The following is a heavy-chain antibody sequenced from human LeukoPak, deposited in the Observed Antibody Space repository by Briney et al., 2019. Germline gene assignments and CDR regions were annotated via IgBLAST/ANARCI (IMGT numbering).Heavy chain of an antibody. CDR1: GYDFIGYG. Sequence: GASVNVSCETSGYDFIGYGFSWVRQAPGQGLEWMGWISASNGNTKYSQKFQGRVTMTTDSSTNTAYMDLRSLRFDDTAVYYCVRDPGELIVATTFDYWGQGTLVTVSS. V-gene: IGHV1-18*01. J-gene: IGHJ4*02. CDR3: VRDPGELIVATTFDY. D-gene: IGHD5-12*01. CDR2: ISASNGNT.